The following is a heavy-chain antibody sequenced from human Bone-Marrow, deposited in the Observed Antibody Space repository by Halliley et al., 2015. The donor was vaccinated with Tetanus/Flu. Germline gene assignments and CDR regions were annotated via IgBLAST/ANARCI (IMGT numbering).Heavy chain of an antibody. Sequence: MGIIYPGDSDTRYRPSFQGQVPISADKSISTAYRQWSSLKASDTAMYYCARCRSTVVVTAIGDYWGQGTLVTVSS. D-gene: IGHD2-21*02. J-gene: IGHJ4*02. CDR2: IYPGDSDT. V-gene: IGHV5-51*01. CDR3: ARCRSTVVVTAIGDY.